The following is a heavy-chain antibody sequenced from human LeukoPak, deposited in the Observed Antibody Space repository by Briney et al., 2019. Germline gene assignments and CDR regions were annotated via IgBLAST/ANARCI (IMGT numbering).Heavy chain of an antibody. J-gene: IGHJ4*02. D-gene: IGHD2-2*01. Sequence: PGGSLRLSCAASGFTFSSYAMHWVRQAPGKGLEYVSTISCNGGSTYYANSVKARFTISRDNSKNTLYLQMGSLRAEDMAVYYCARGLGYCSSTSCYAGSDYWGQGTLVTVSS. V-gene: IGHV3-64*01. CDR3: ARGLGYCSSTSCYAGSDY. CDR2: ISCNGGST. CDR1: GFTFSSYA.